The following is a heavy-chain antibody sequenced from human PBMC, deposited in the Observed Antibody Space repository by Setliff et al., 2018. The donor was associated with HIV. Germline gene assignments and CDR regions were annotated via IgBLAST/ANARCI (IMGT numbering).Heavy chain of an antibody. CDR3: ARHRVDTSMLVVKSPVPFDL. V-gene: IGHV5-51*01. CDR2: IFPADSET. Sequence: PGESLKISCRGFGYSFGDYWIGWVRQKPGKGLEWMGIIFPADSETRVSPSFQGQVSISADRSTYADFLQWTSLKASDPGMYFCARHRVDTSMLVVKSPVPFDLWGQGTLVTVSS. CDR1: GYSFGDYW. J-gene: IGHJ3*01. D-gene: IGHD3-22*01.